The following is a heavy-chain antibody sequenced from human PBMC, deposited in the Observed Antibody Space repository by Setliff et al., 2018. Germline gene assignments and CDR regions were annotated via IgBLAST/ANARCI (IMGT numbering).Heavy chain of an antibody. V-gene: IGHV4-38-2*01. CDR2: IYHSGST. CDR3: AIPSSGNFYFDY. Sequence: SETLSLTCAVSGYSISSGYYWGWIRQPPGKGLEWIGSIYHSGSTYYNPSLKSRVTISVDTSKNQFSLKLSSVTAADTAVYYCAIPSSGNFYFDYWGQGTLVTVSS. D-gene: IGHD1-26*01. CDR1: GYSISSGYY. J-gene: IGHJ4*02.